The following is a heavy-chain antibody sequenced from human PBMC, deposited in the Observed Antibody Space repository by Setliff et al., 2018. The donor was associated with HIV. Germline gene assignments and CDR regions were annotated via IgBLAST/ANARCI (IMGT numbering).Heavy chain of an antibody. V-gene: IGHV1-69*13. CDR1: GGTFSGHA. J-gene: IGHJ5*02. CDR2: IIPLFGTA. D-gene: IGHD1-26*01. Sequence: GASVKVSCKAAGGTFSGHAINWVRQAPGQGLEWMGEIIPLFGTAHYAQRFQGRVTITADHSASTAYMELSRLKSADTAVYYCARAPAHEHATGLYSSSNRFDPWGQGTLVTVSS. CDR3: ARAPAHEHATGLYSSSNRFDP.